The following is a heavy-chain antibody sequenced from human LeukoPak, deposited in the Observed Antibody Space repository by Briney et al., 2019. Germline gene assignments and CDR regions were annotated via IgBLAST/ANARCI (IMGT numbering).Heavy chain of an antibody. CDR3: ARDLQYYFDY. CDR2: IYYSGST. CDR1: GGSISSHY. V-gene: IGHV4-59*11. J-gene: IGHJ4*02. D-gene: IGHD4-11*01. Sequence: PSETLSLTCTASGGSISSHYWSWIRQPPGKGLEWIGYIYYSGSTNYNPSLKSRVTISVDTSKNQFSLKLSSVTAADTAVYYCARDLQYYFDYWGQGTLVTVSS.